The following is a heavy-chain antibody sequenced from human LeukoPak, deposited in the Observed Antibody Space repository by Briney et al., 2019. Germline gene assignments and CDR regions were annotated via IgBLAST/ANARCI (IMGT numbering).Heavy chain of an antibody. D-gene: IGHD2-2*01. CDR2: ISGSGGST. J-gene: IGHJ5*02. V-gene: IGHV3-23*01. CDR3: AKELYGSTSFYELDP. CDR1: GFTFSSYA. Sequence: PGGSLRLSCAASGFTFSSYAMSWVRQAPGKGLEWVSVISGSGGSTYYADSVKGRFTISRDNSKKTLYLQMNSLRAEDTAVYYCAKELYGSTSFYELDPWGQGTLVTVSS.